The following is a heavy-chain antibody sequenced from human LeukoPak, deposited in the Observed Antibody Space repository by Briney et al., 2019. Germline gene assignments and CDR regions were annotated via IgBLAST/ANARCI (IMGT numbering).Heavy chain of an antibody. J-gene: IGHJ3*01. Sequence: GGSLRLSCAASGFTFSNYAMSWVRQAPGKGLEWVSYISSSSTIHYADSVRGRFTISRDNAKNSLYLQMNSLRAEDTAVYYCARGGGSNWYGHAFDVWGLGTLVTVSS. V-gene: IGHV3-69-1*01. CDR2: ISSSSTI. D-gene: IGHD6-13*01. CDR3: ARGGGSNWYGHAFDV. CDR1: GFTFSNYA.